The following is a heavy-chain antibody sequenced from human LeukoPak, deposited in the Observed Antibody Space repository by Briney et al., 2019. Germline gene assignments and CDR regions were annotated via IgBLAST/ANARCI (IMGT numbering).Heavy chain of an antibody. Sequence: SETLSLTCAVSGYSISSGYYWGWIRQPPGKGLEWIGSIYHSGSTYYNPSLKSRVTISVDTSKNQFSLELSSVTAADTAVYYCASLYDYVWGSYRYTYRVDYWGQGTLVTVSS. V-gene: IGHV4-38-2*01. J-gene: IGHJ4*02. CDR1: GYSISSGYY. CDR2: IYHSGST. D-gene: IGHD3-16*02. CDR3: ASLYDYVWGSYRYTYRVDY.